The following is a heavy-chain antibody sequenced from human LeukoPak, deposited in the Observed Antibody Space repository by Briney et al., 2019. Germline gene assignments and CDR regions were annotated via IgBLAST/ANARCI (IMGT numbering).Heavy chain of an antibody. CDR3: ARHSTGPGLVMKRKGPQFDC. CDR1: GASISSYY. D-gene: IGHD3-16*01. CDR2: IYNSGTT. J-gene: IGHJ4*02. Sequence: SETLSLTCSVSGASISSYYWSWIRQSPGKGLEWIGYIYNSGTTNYNPSLKSRVTISVDTSKNQFSLKLSSVTAADTAVYYCARHSTGPGLVMKRKGPQFDCWGQGTLVTVSS. V-gene: IGHV4-59*08.